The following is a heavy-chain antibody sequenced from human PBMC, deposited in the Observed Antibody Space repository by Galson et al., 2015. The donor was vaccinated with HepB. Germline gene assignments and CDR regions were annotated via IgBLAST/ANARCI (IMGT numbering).Heavy chain of an antibody. J-gene: IGHJ4*02. CDR3: ARGYYYDSSGYPYYFDY. D-gene: IGHD3-22*01. CDR2: INHSGST. CDR1: GGSFSGYY. Sequence: ETLSLTCAVYGGSFSGYYWSWIRQPPGKGLEWIGEINHSGSTNYNPSLKSRVTISVDTSKNQFSLKLSSVTAADTAVYYCARGYYYDSSGYPYYFDYWGQGTLVTVSS. V-gene: IGHV4-34*01.